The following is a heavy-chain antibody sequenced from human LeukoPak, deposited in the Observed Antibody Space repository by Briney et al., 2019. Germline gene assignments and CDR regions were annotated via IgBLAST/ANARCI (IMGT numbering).Heavy chain of an antibody. D-gene: IGHD2-15*01. CDR1: GYTFTSYD. Sequence: GASVKVSCKASGYTFTSYDINWVRQATGQGLEWMGWMNPNSGNTGYAQKFQGRVTMTRNTSISTAYMELSSLRSEDTAVYYCAREDRSGGSCYQGFDIWGQGTMVTVSS. CDR3: AREDRSGGSCYQGFDI. J-gene: IGHJ3*02. CDR2: MNPNSGNT. V-gene: IGHV1-8*01.